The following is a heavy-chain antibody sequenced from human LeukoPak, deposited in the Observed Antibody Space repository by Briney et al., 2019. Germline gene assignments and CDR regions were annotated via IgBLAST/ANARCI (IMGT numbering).Heavy chain of an antibody. CDR2: ISGSGGST. Sequence: GGSLRLSCAASGFTFSSYAMSWVRQAPGKGLEWVSAISGSGGSTYYADSVKGRFTVSRDNSKNTLYLQMNSLRAEDTAVYYCAKDRIYSNYFDYWGQGTLVTVSS. J-gene: IGHJ4*02. CDR3: AKDRIYSNYFDY. D-gene: IGHD4-11*01. V-gene: IGHV3-23*01. CDR1: GFTFSSYA.